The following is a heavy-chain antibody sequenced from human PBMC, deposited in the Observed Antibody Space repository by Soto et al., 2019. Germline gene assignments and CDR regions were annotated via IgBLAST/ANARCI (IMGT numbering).Heavy chain of an antibody. J-gene: IGHJ4*02. CDR3: AGRGYCSGGSCYSSFDY. CDR2: IIPIFGTA. CDR1: GGPFSSYA. D-gene: IGHD2-15*01. Sequence: QVQLVQSGAGVKKPGSSVKVSCKASGGPFSSYAISWVRQAPGQGLEWMGGIIPIFGTANYAQKFQGRVTITADESTSTAYMELSSLRSEDTAVYYCAGRGYCSGGSCYSSFDYWGQGTLVTVSS. V-gene: IGHV1-69*01.